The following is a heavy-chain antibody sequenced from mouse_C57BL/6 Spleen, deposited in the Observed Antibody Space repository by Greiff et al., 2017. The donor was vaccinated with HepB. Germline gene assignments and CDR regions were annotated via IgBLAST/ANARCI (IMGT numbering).Heavy chain of an antibody. CDR2: ILPGSGST. Sequence: QVQLKESGAELMKPGASVKLSCKATGYTFTGYWIEWVKQRPGHGLEWIGEILPGSGSTNYNEKFKGKATFTADPSSNTAYMQLSSLTTEESAIYYCARSVYDYDGSPFAYWGQGTLVTVSA. CDR3: ARSVYDYDGSPFAY. CDR1: GYTFTGYW. V-gene: IGHV1-9*01. D-gene: IGHD2-4*01. J-gene: IGHJ3*01.